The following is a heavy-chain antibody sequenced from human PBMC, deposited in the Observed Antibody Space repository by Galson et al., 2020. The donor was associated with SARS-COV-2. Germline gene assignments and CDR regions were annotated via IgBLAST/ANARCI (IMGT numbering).Heavy chain of an antibody. CDR3: YIVSSNVVDAKAYYFDY. Sequence: GESLKISCAASGFTFSGSAMHWVRQASGKGLEWVGRIRSKANSYATTYASSVKGRFTISRDDSKNTAYLQMNSLKTEDTAVYYCYIVSSNVVDAKAYYFDYWGQGTLVTVSS. V-gene: IGHV3-73*01. CDR2: IRSKANSYAT. D-gene: IGHD2-15*01. J-gene: IGHJ4*02. CDR1: GFTFSGSA.